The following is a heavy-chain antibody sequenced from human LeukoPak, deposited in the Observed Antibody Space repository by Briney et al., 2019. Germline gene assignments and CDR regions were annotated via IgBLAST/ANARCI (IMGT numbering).Heavy chain of an antibody. CDR3: AKEMRNFGTYYYYMDV. Sequence: GGSLRLSCAASGFTSSNYGMSWVRQAPGKGLERVSEISGSGSRTYYADYVKGRFTISRDNPKNTLYLQMNSLRADDTAVYYCAKEMRNFGTYYYYMDVWGKGTTVTTSS. CDR2: ISGSGSRT. D-gene: IGHD3-10*01. J-gene: IGHJ6*03. V-gene: IGHV3-23*01. CDR1: GFTSSNYG.